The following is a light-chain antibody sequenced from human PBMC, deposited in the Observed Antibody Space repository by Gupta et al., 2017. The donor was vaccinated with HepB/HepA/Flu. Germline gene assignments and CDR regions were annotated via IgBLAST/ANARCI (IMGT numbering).Light chain of an antibody. V-gene: IGKV1-39*01. Sequence: DIQMTQSPSSLSASVGDRVTITCRASQSISSFLNWYQQKPGIAPKVLIYDASSLQSGVPSRFSGSGSGTDFTLTISSLQLEDFATYYCQQRYSTLSWTFGQGTKVEI. CDR1: QSISSF. CDR3: QQRYSTLSWT. J-gene: IGKJ1*01. CDR2: DAS.